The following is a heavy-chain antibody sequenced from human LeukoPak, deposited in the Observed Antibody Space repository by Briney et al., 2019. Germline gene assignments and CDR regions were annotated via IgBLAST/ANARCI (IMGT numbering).Heavy chain of an antibody. CDR3: AKDMRDYVGGSYGYVSYTID. CDR1: GFTFSSYA. V-gene: IGHV3-23*01. D-gene: IGHD3-16*01. CDR2: ISGSGGST. Sequence: PGGSLRLSCAASGFTFSSYAMSWVRQAPGKGLEWVSAISGSGGSTYYADSVKGRFTISRDNSKNTLYLQMNILRAEDTAVYYCAKDMRDYVGGSYGYVSYTIDWGKGTLFTFSS. J-gene: IGHJ4*02.